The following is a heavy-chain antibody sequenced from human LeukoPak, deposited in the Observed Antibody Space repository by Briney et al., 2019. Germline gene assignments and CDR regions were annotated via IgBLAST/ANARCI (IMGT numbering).Heavy chain of an antibody. CDR2: TYYRSKWYN. Sequence: SQTLPLTCAISGDSVSSNSAAWNWIRQSPSRGLEWLGRTYYRSKWYNDYAVSVKSRITINPDTSKNQFSLQLNSVTPEDTAVYYCAREGGTGYSSGWYVNYWGQGTLVTVSS. V-gene: IGHV6-1*01. CDR3: AREGGTGYSSGWYVNY. D-gene: IGHD6-19*01. CDR1: GDSVSSNSAA. J-gene: IGHJ4*02.